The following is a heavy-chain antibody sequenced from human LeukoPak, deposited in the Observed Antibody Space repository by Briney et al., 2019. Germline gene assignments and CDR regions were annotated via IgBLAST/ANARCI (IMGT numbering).Heavy chain of an antibody. CDR3: ATRLCSSSGCRAYSHFSLDI. J-gene: IGHJ6*03. CDR1: GFTFSGDW. CDR2: IKEDGGEG. D-gene: IGHD2-2*01. V-gene: IGHV3-7*01. Sequence: GGSLRLSRAAAGFTFSGDWMTWVRQAGGKGLEWVANIKEDGGEGYYVDSVKGRFTISRDNAKNSLYLQMSSLRAEDTAVYYCATRLCSSSGCRAYSHFSLDIWGRGTTVTVSS.